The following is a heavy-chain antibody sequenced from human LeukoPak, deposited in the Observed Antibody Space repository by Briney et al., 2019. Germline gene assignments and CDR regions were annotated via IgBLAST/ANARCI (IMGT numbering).Heavy chain of an antibody. D-gene: IGHD6-19*01. Sequence: GGSLRLSCAASGFIFSHYGMHWVRQAPGKGLEWVAVIWYDGSNKYYADSVKGRFTISRGNSKNTLYLQMNSLRAEDTAVYYCARDISGYSSGWSPGYWGQGTLVTVSS. V-gene: IGHV3-33*08. CDR1: GFIFSHYG. CDR3: ARDISGYSSGWSPGY. CDR2: IWYDGSNK. J-gene: IGHJ4*02.